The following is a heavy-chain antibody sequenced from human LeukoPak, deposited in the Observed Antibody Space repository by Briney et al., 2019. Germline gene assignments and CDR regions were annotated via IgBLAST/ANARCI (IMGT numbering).Heavy chain of an antibody. Sequence: SVKVSCKASGGTFSSYAISWVRQAPGQGLEWMGRIIPILGIANYAQKFQGRVTITADKSTSTAYMELRSLRSDDTAVYYCARMYYYGSGSDYWGQGTLVTVSS. J-gene: IGHJ4*02. D-gene: IGHD3-10*01. CDR2: IIPILGIA. CDR1: GGTFSSYA. V-gene: IGHV1-69*04. CDR3: ARMYYYGSGSDY.